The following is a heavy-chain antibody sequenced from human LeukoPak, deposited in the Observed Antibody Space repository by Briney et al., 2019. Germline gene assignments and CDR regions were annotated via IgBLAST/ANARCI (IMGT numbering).Heavy chain of an antibody. CDR1: GYTFTDYY. CDR2: VNPNSGGT. J-gene: IGHJ4*02. CDR3: ARDGFCSSTSCSGVPKI. D-gene: IGHD2-2*03. Sequence: ASVKVSCKASGYTFTDYYMHWVRQAPGQGLEWMGWVNPNSGGTNYAPEFQGRVTLTRETSINTAYMELSRLRSDDTALYYCARDGFCSSTSCSGVPKIWGQGTLVTVSS. V-gene: IGHV1-2*02.